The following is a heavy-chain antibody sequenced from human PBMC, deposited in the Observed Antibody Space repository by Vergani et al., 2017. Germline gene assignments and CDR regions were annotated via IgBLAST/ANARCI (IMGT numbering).Heavy chain of an antibody. J-gene: IGHJ3*02. Sequence: QVQLQESGPGLVKPSENLSLTCTVPGGSISSYYWSWIRQPAGKGLEWIGRIYTSGSTNYNPSLKSRVTMSVDTSKNQFSLKLGSVTAADTAVYYCASGYYESSGYAFDIWGQGTMVTVSS. CDR2: IYTSGST. D-gene: IGHD3-22*01. CDR1: GGSISSYY. V-gene: IGHV4-4*07. CDR3: ASGYYESSGYAFDI.